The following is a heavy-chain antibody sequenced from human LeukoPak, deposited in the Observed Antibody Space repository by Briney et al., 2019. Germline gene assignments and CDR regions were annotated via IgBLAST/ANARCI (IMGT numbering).Heavy chain of an antibody. CDR2: ISSSGSTI. CDR1: GFTFSSYE. CDR3: AKASGSLYSYGPPASYYFDY. D-gene: IGHD5-18*01. J-gene: IGHJ4*02. V-gene: IGHV3-48*03. Sequence: GGSLRLSCAASGFTFSSYEMNWVRQAPGKGLEWVSYISSSGSTIYYADSVKGRFTISRDNSKNTLYLQMNSLRAEDTAVYYCAKASGSLYSYGPPASYYFDYWGQGTLVTVSS.